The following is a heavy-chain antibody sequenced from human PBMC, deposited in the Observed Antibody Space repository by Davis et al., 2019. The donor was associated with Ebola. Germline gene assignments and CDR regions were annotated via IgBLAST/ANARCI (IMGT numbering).Heavy chain of an antibody. CDR2: FGTSGDT. V-gene: IGHV3-23*01. CDR3: AKDTSNIWFDI. D-gene: IGHD1-26*01. CDR1: GFIFRSYV. J-gene: IGHJ3*02. Sequence: GESLKTSCAASGFIFRSYVMSWVRQAPGKGLEWVSTFGTSGDTYYADSVKGRFTISRDNSKNTLYLQMNGLRVDDTAIYYCAKDTSNIWFDIWGQGTMVTVSS.